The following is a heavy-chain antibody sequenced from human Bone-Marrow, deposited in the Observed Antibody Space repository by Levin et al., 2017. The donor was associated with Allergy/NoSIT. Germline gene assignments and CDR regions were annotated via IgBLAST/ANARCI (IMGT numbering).Heavy chain of an antibody. CDR2: VYHTGAT. CDR3: ARAEGVHDFWSGSFFY. V-gene: IGHV4-38-2*02. CDR1: GYSLSYGYY. J-gene: IGHJ4*02. D-gene: IGHD3-3*01. Sequence: MASETLSLTCTVSGYSLSYGYYWAWIRQPPGKGLEWLGCVYHTGATNYAPSFKSRVAMSIDTSKNQVSLNLTSVTAADTATYYCARAEGVHDFWSGSFFYWGRGILVSVSS.